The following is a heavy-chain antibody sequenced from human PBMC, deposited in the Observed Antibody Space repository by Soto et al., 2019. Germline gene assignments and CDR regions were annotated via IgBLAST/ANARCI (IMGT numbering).Heavy chain of an antibody. CDR1: GGSISSSSYY. D-gene: IGHD3-22*01. Sequence: SETLSLTCTVSGGSISSSSYYWGWIRQPPGKGLEWIGSIYYSGSTYYNPSLKSRVTISVDTSKNQFSLKLGSVTAADTAVYYCARDPAPYYYDSSGYYEPDDYWGQGTLVT. J-gene: IGHJ4*02. CDR2: IYYSGST. V-gene: IGHV4-39*02. CDR3: ARDPAPYYYDSSGYYEPDDY.